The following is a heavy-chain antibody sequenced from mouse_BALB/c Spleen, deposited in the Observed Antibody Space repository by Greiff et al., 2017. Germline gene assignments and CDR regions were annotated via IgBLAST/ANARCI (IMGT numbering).Heavy chain of an antibody. CDR2: IWAGGST. Sequence: VQLKESGPGLVAPSQSLSITCTVSGFSLTSYGVHWVRQPPGKGLEWLGVIWAGGSTNYNSALMSRLSISKDNSKSQVFLKMNSLQTDDTDMYYCARDEYGNYFAYWGQGTLVTVSA. D-gene: IGHD2-10*02. CDR1: GFSLTSYG. CDR3: ARDEYGNYFAY. J-gene: IGHJ3*01. V-gene: IGHV2-9*02.